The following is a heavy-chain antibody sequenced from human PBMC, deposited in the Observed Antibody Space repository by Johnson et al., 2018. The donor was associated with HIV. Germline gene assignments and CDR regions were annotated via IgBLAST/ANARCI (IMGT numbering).Heavy chain of an antibody. Sequence: QVQLVESGGGVVQPGRSLRLSCAASGFTFSSYAMHWVRQAPGKGLEWVAVISCDGSNKYYADSVKGRFPISRDNSKNTLYLQMNSLRAEDTAVYYCARDTDIVVVPARGDAFDIWGQGTMVTVSS. D-gene: IGHD2-2*01. CDR1: GFTFSSYA. J-gene: IGHJ3*02. CDR3: ARDTDIVVVPARGDAFDI. V-gene: IGHV3-30*04. CDR2: ISCDGSNK.